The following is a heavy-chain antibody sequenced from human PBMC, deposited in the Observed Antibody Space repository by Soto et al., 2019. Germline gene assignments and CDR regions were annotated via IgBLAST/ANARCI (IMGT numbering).Heavy chain of an antibody. D-gene: IGHD3-9*01. CDR1: GFTFSSYW. CDR3: ARDLYYDILTGPRGMDV. V-gene: IGHV3-74*01. CDR2: INSDGSST. J-gene: IGHJ6*02. Sequence: GSLRLSCAASGFTFSSYWMHWVRQAPGKGLVWVSRINSDGSSTSYADSVKGRFTISRDNAKNTLYLQMNSLRAEDTAVYYCARDLYYDILTGPRGMDVWGQGTTVTVSS.